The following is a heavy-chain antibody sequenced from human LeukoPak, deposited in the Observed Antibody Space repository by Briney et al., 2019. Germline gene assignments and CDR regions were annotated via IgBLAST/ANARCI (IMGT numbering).Heavy chain of an antibody. J-gene: IGHJ4*02. CDR3: ATAGSSGYYDYFDY. V-gene: IGHV3-23*01. D-gene: IGHD3-22*01. CDR1: GFTFSSYA. CDR2: ISGSGAST. Sequence: PGGSLRLSCAASGFTFSSYAMSWVRQAPGKGLEWVSAISGSGASTYYADSVKGRFTISRDNSKNTLYLQMNSLRAEDTAVYYCATAGSSGYYDYFDYWGQGTLVTVSA.